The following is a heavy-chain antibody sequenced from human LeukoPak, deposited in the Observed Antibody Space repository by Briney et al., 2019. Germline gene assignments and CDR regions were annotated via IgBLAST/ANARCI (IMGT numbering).Heavy chain of an antibody. CDR3: ARGDCSSTSCYNGMDV. CDR1: GGTFSSYA. Sequence: GASVKVSCKASGGTFSSYAISWVRQAPGQGLEWMGRIIPILGIANYAQKFQGRVTITADKSTSTAYMELSSLRSEDTAVYYCARGDCSSTSCYNGMDVWGQGTTVTVSS. D-gene: IGHD2-2*02. V-gene: IGHV1-69*04. CDR2: IIPILGIA. J-gene: IGHJ6*02.